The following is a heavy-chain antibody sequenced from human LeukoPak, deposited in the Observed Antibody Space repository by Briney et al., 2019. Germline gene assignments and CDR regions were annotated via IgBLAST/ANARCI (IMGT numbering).Heavy chain of an antibody. Sequence: GGSLRLSCAASGFTFSNYWMHWVRQAPGEALMWVSRIKSDGSSTTYADSVKGRFTISRDNAKNTLYLQMNSLRAEDTAVYYCSRDSLSSCGGDCHSGLDVWGQGTTVTVSS. CDR1: GFTFSNYW. CDR3: SRDSLSSCGGDCHSGLDV. D-gene: IGHD2-21*02. CDR2: IKSDGSST. J-gene: IGHJ6*02. V-gene: IGHV3-74*01.